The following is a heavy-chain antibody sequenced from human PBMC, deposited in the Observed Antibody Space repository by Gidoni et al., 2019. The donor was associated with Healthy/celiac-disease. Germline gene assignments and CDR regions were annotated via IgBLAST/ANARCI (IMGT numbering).Heavy chain of an antibody. D-gene: IGHD5-18*01. CDR3: ARSGGYSYGGFDY. Sequence: QVQLVQSGAEVKKPGASVKVSCKASGNTFTSYYMHWVRQAPGQGRAWLGIINPSGGSTSYAQKFQGRVTMTRDTSTSTVYMELSSLRSEDTVVYYCARSGGYSYGGFDYWGQGTLVTVSS. V-gene: IGHV1-46*01. CDR2: INPSGGST. J-gene: IGHJ4*02. CDR1: GNTFTSYY.